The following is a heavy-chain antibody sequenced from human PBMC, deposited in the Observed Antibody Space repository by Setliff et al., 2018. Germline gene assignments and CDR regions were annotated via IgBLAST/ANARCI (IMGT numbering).Heavy chain of an antibody. CDR3: VIPFCAGATCPPS. CDR1: GKTDDIYH. D-gene: IGHD2-21*01. J-gene: IGHJ4*02. CDR2: ISPYNGVT. V-gene: IGHV1-18*04. Sequence: ASVKVSCKTPGKTDDIYHVHWVRQAPGQGLEWMGWISPYNGVTNYAQRFQGRVTMTTDTSTSAAYMELRSLRSDDTAVYYCVIPFCAGATCPPSWGQGTLVTVSS.